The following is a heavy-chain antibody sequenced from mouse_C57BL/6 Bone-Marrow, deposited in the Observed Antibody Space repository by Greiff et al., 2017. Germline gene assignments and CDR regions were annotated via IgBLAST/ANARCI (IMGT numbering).Heavy chain of an antibody. CDR1: GFTFSSYG. Sequence: EVHLVESGGDLVKPGGSLKLSCAASGFTFSSYGMSWVRQTPDKRLEWVATISSGGSYTYYPDSVKGRFTISRDNAKNTLYLQMSSLKSEDTAMYYCARHRDRFDYWGQGTTLTVSS. V-gene: IGHV5-6*01. CDR3: ARHRDRFDY. D-gene: IGHD2-14*01. J-gene: IGHJ2*01. CDR2: ISSGGSYT.